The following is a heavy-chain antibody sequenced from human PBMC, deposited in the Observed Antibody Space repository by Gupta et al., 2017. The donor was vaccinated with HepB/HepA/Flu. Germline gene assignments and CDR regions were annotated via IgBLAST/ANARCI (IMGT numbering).Heavy chain of an antibody. Sequence: QVQLVQSGAEVKKPGSSVKVSCKASGGTFSSYAISWVRQAPGQGLEWMGRIIPILGIANYAQKFQGRVTITADKSTSTAYMELSSLRSEDTAVYYCASAVADEPVSYYYYGMDVWGQGTTVTVSS. CDR2: IIPILGIA. J-gene: IGHJ6*02. CDR3: ASAVADEPVSYYYYGMDV. CDR1: GGTFSSYA. V-gene: IGHV1-69*04. D-gene: IGHD6-19*01.